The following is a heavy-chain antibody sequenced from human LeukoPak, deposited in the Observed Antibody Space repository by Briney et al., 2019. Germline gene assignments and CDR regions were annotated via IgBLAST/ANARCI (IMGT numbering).Heavy chain of an antibody. CDR3: TRDYYDSSGFGAFDI. Sequence: GASVKLSCTASGYTFTAHYMHWVRQAPGQGLEWMGWINPNSSGTKYVEKFQGRVTMTRDTSIRTVFMELSRLTSDDTAVYYCTRDYYDSSGFGAFDIWGQGTMVTVSS. CDR2: INPNSSGT. CDR1: GYTFTAHY. V-gene: IGHV1-2*02. D-gene: IGHD3-22*01. J-gene: IGHJ3*02.